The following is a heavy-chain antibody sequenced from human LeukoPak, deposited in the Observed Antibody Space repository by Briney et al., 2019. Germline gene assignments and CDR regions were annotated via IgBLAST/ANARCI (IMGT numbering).Heavy chain of an antibody. CDR1: GGSISSGEYY. CDR3: ARDHEGYSSVLNQNWLDP. Sequence: PSQTLSLTCTVSGGSISSGEYYWSWIRQPPGKGLEWIGYIYYGGSTYYNPSLKSRVTISVDTSKNQFSLKLSSVTAADTAVYYCARDHEGYSSVLNQNWLDPWGQGTLVTVSS. J-gene: IGHJ5*02. V-gene: IGHV4-30-4*08. CDR2: IYYGGST. D-gene: IGHD6-25*01.